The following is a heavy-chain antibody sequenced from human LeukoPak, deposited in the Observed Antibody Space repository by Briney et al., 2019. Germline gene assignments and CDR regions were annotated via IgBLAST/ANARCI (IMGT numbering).Heavy chain of an antibody. Sequence: SVKVSCKASGGTFSSYAISWVRQAPGQGLEWMGGIIPIFGTANYAQKFQGRVTITADESTSTAYMELSSLRSEDTAMYYCARAVLATKSEHWFDSWGQGTLVTVSS. V-gene: IGHV1-69*13. CDR1: GGTFSSYA. D-gene: IGHD2-8*01. CDR2: IIPIFGTA. J-gene: IGHJ5*01. CDR3: ARAVLATKSEHWFDS.